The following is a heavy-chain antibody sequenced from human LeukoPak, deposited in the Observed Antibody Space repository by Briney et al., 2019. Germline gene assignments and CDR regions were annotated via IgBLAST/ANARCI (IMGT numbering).Heavy chain of an antibody. CDR2: IWYDGSDK. D-gene: IGHD3-22*01. V-gene: IGHV3-33*06. CDR3: AKGFYDNSASGVFDI. J-gene: IGHJ3*02. CDR1: GFTFSSYG. Sequence: GGSLRLSCAASGFTFSSYGMHWVRQAPGKGLEWVAVIWYDGSDKYYPDSVKGRFTISRDNSKNTLYLQMNSLRAEDTAVYYCAKGFYDNSASGVFDIWGQGTMVTVSS.